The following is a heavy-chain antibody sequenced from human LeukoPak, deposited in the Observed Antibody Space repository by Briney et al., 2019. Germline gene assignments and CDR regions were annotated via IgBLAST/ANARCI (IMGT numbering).Heavy chain of an antibody. D-gene: IGHD6-19*01. Sequence: GASLRLSCAASGFTISTYTMSWVRQAPGKGLEWVSAIRGSGDNTYYADSVEGRFTISRDNSKNTMYLQVNSLRVEDTAIYYCAKEDSSGWIHYWGQGTLVTVSS. CDR2: IRGSGDNT. CDR3: AKEDSSGWIHY. V-gene: IGHV3-23*01. CDR1: GFTISTYT. J-gene: IGHJ4*02.